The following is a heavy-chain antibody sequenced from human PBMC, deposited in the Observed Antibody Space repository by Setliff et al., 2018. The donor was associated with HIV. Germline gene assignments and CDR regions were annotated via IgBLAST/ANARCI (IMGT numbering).Heavy chain of an antibody. CDR3: ARDRGDYYYYMDV. V-gene: IGHV3-7*03. CDR2: IKQDGSEK. Sequence: GGSLRLSCVASGFTFSDYWMTWFRQASGKGLQWVANIKQDGSEKKYVDSVQGRFTISRDNAKNSLYLQMDRLRVEDTAIYYCARDRGDYYYYMDVWGKGTTVTVSS. CDR1: GFTFSDYW. J-gene: IGHJ6*03.